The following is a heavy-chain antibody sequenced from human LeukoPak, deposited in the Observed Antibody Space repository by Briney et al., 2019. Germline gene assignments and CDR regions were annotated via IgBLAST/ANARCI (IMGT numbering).Heavy chain of an antibody. V-gene: IGHV4-30-2*01. Sequence: PSETPPLTCTVSGGSISSGGYYWSWIRQPPGKGLEWIGYIYHSGSTYYNPSLKSRVTISVDRSKNQFSLKLSSVTAADTAVYYCASDPSGYDYPRGYWGQGTLVTVSS. D-gene: IGHD5-12*01. CDR1: GGSISSGGYY. CDR2: IYHSGST. J-gene: IGHJ4*02. CDR3: ASDPSGYDYPRGY.